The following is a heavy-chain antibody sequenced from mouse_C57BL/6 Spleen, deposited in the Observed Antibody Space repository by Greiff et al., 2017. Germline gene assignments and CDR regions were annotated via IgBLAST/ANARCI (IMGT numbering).Heavy chain of an antibody. Sequence: VQLQQSGAELVMPGASVKLSCKASGYTFTSYWMHWVKQRPGQGLEWIGEIDPSDSYTNYNQKFKGKSTLTVDKSSSTAYMQLSSLTSEDSAVYYCARGGTTVVARRDFDYWGQGTTLTVSS. D-gene: IGHD1-1*01. CDR3: ARGGTTVVARRDFDY. CDR2: IDPSDSYT. CDR1: GYTFTSYW. J-gene: IGHJ2*01. V-gene: IGHV1-69*01.